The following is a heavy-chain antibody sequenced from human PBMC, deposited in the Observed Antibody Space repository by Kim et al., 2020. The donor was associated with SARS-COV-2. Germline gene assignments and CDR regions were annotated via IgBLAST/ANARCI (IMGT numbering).Heavy chain of an antibody. D-gene: IGHD3-10*01. V-gene: IGHV3-64*01. Sequence: GGSLRLSCAASGFTFSSYAMHWVRQAPGKGLEYVSAISSNGGSTYYANSVKGRFTISRDNSKNTLYLQMGSLRAEDMAVYYCARGGVLLGAFDIWGQGTMVTVSS. CDR2: ISSNGGST. CDR1: GFTFSSYA. CDR3: ARGGVLLGAFDI. J-gene: IGHJ3*02.